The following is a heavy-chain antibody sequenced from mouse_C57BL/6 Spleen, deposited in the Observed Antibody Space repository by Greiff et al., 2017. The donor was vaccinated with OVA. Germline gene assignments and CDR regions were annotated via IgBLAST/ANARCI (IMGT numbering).Heavy chain of an antibody. CDR2: IYPGDGDT. CDR3: ARGSYYGSSLWYFDV. V-gene: IGHV1-80*01. D-gene: IGHD1-1*01. J-gene: IGHJ1*03. Sequence: QVQLQQSGAELVKPGASVKISCKASGYAFSSYWMNWVKQRPGKGLEWIGQIYPGDGDTNYNGKFKGKATLTADKSSSTAYMQLSSLTSEDSAVYFCARGSYYGSSLWYFDVWGTGTTVTVSS. CDR1: GYAFSSYW.